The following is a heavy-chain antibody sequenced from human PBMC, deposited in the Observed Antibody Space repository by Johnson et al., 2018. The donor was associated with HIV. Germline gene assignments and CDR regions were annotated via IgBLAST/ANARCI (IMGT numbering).Heavy chain of an antibody. Sequence: MQLVESGGGLVQPGGSLRLSCAASGFTFSSYWMSWVRQAPGKGLEWVANIKQDGSEKYYVDSVKGRFTISRDNAKNSLYLQMNSLRAEDTAVYYCARDFNVAYYYDSSGFDAFDIWGQGTMVTVSS. CDR3: ARDFNVAYYYDSSGFDAFDI. V-gene: IGHV3-7*01. CDR2: IKQDGSEK. J-gene: IGHJ3*02. CDR1: GFTFSSYW. D-gene: IGHD3-22*01.